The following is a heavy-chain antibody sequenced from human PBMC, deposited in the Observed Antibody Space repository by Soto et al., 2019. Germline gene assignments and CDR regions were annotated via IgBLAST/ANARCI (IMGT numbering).Heavy chain of an antibody. J-gene: IGHJ4*02. CDR2: IYPASSAI. CDR3: APYYNYWKI. V-gene: IGHV5-51*01. Sequence: EVQLVQSGAEVKKPGESLKISCKASGYNFARSSIGWVRQMPGKGLEWVAIIYPASSAITYSPSFQGQVTIPADMSISTAYLQWSSLKASDTAIYYCAPYYNYWKIWGQGTLVTVSS. CDR1: GYNFARSS. D-gene: IGHD3-3*01.